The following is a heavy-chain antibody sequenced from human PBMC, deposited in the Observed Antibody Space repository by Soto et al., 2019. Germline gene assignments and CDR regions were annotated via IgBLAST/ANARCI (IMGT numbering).Heavy chain of an antibody. V-gene: IGHV3-48*02. Sequence: GGSLRLSCEASGFTIRDWHMDWVRQAPGKGLEWVSYISKYSDAIYYADSVKGRFTISRDNAKNSLSLQMNSLRDEDTAVYYCARDSGGGYAMDVWGQGTKVTVSS. CDR1: GFTIRDWH. D-gene: IGHD2-2*01. CDR2: ISKYSDAI. J-gene: IGHJ6*02. CDR3: ARDSGGGYAMDV.